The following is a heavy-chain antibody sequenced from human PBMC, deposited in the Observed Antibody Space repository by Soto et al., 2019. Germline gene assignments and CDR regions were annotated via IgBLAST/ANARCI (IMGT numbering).Heavy chain of an antibody. CDR2: IYYSGST. Sequence: SETLSLTCTVSGGSISSYYWSWIRQPPGKGLEWIGYIYYSGSTNYNPSLKSRVIISEDRSKNQIYLKLNSVTAADTAVYYCAREYYYDSSGIGFDPWGPGTLVTVSS. D-gene: IGHD3-22*01. J-gene: IGHJ5*02. V-gene: IGHV4-59*01. CDR3: AREYYYDSSGIGFDP. CDR1: GGSISSYY.